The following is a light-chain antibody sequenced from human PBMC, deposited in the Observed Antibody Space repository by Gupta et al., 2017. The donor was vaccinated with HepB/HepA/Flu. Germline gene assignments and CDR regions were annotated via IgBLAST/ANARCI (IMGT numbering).Light chain of an antibody. CDR2: DVS. V-gene: IGLV2-14*01. Sequence: QSAPTQPASVSGSPGQSITISCAGPRSDVGGYNYVSWYQQHPGKAPKLMIYDVSDRPSGVFNRFSGSKSGNTASLTISGLQAEDEADYYCSSYTSSSTVVFGGGTKLTVL. CDR3: SSYTSSSTVV. J-gene: IGLJ2*01. CDR1: RSDVGGYNY.